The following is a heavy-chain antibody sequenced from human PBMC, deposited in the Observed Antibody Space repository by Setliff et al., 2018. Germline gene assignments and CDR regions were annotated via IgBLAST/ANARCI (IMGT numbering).Heavy chain of an antibody. D-gene: IGHD1-26*01. CDR3: ARDPNSGSYWNYYYYMDV. V-gene: IGHV4-31*03. J-gene: IGHJ6*03. CDR2: IYYSGST. Sequence: SETLSLTCTVSGGSISSGGYYWSWIRQHPGKGLEWIGYIYYSGSTYYNPSLKSRVTISVDTSKNQFSLTLSSVTAADTAVYYCARDPNSGSYWNYYYYMDVWGKGTTVTVSS. CDR1: GGSISSGGYY.